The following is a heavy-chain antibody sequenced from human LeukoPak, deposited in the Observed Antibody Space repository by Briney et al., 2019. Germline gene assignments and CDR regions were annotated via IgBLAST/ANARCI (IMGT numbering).Heavy chain of an antibody. CDR3: ARNKISYGSGSYYNYYYYYMDV. V-gene: IGHV1-69*13. CDR1: GGTFSSYA. CDR2: IIPIFGTA. J-gene: IGHJ6*03. Sequence: GASVKVSCKASGGTFSSYAISWVRQAPGQGLEWMGGIIPIFGTANYAQKFQGRVTITADESTSTAYMELSSLRSGDTAVYYCARNKISYGSGSYYNYYYYYMDVWGKGTTVTISS. D-gene: IGHD3-10*01.